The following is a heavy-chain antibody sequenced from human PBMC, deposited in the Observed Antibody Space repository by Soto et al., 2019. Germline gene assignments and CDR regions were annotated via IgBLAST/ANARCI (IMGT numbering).Heavy chain of an antibody. CDR1: GGTFSSYA. J-gene: IGHJ6*02. CDR2: IIPIFGTA. V-gene: IGHV1-69*13. D-gene: IGHD5-18*01. CDR3: ARGRTAMVTWYYYYGMDV. Sequence: GASVKVSCKASGGTFSSYAISWVRQAPGQGLEWMGGIIPIFGTANYAQKFQGRVTITADESTSTAYMELSSLRSEDTAVYYCARGRTAMVTWYYYYGMDVWGQGTTVTVSS.